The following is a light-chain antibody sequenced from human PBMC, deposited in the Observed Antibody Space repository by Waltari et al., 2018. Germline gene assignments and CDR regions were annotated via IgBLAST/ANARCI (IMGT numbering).Light chain of an antibody. Sequence: DIQMTQSPSSLSAAVGDRLIITCRASQNIENYLNWYQQKPGAAPKLLIYAASSLQSGVPSRFSGSGSGTDFTLTISNLQPEDFATYYCQQTYSTPTITFGQGTRLDI. CDR3: QQTYSTPTIT. J-gene: IGKJ5*01. CDR1: QNIENY. V-gene: IGKV1-39*01. CDR2: AAS.